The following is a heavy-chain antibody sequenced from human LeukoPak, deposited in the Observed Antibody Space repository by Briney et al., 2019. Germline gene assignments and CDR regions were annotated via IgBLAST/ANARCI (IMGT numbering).Heavy chain of an antibody. V-gene: IGHV3-74*01. CDR2: INSDGSRT. D-gene: IGHD2-15*01. CDR3: ARSWGYCSGDPCPQRNWFDP. CDR1: GFTFSSYL. J-gene: IGHJ5*02. Sequence: PGGSLRLSCAASGFTFSSYLMHWVRQAPGKGLVWVSRINSDGSRTWYADSVKGRFTISRDNAKNTLYLQMNSLSAEDTAVYYCARSWGYCSGDPCPQRNWFDPWGQGTLVTVSS.